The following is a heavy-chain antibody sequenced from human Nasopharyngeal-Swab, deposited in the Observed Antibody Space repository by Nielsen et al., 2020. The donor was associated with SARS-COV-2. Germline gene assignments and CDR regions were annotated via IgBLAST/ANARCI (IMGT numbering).Heavy chain of an antibody. D-gene: IGHD5-24*01. V-gene: IGHV4-34*01. Sequence: SETLSLTCSVSGGSFNGFYSNWIRQPPGKGLEWIGEINHNERTTYNPSLKSRVTMSVDTSTNQVSLKLNSLTATDTAVYYCARAGRVGDAYTGLDVWGQGTTVTVSS. CDR2: INHNERT. J-gene: IGHJ6*02. CDR3: ARAGRVGDAYTGLDV. CDR1: GGSFNGFY.